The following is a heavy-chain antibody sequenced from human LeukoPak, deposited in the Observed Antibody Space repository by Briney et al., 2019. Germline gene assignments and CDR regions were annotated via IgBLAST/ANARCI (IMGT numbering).Heavy chain of an antibody. CDR1: GFTFSDYY. V-gene: IGHV3-11*04. CDR3: ARESLSAGIQLWVFDY. J-gene: IGHJ4*02. D-gene: IGHD5-18*01. CDR2: ISSSGSTI. Sequence: GGSLRLSCAASGFTFSDYYMSWIRQAPGKGLEWVSYISSSGSTIYYADSVKGRFTISRDNSKNTLYLQMNSLRAEDTAVYYCARESLSAGIQLWVFDYWGQGTLVTVSS.